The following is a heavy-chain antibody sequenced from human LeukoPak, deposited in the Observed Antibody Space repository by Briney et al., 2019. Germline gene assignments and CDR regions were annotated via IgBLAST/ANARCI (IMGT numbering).Heavy chain of an antibody. CDR2: IYYSGST. V-gene: IGHV4-30-2*03. CDR1: GVSISSGGSS. CDR3: ARKPYYDSSDAFDI. D-gene: IGHD3-3*01. Sequence: SQTLSLTCAVSGVSISSGGSSWSWIRQPPGKGLEWIGFIYYSGSTYYNPSLKSRVTISVDTSKNQFSLKLSSVTAADTAVYYCARKPYYDSSDAFDIWGQGTMVTVSS. J-gene: IGHJ3*02.